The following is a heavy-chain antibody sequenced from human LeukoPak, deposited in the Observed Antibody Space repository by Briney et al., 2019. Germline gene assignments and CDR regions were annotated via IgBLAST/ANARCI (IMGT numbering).Heavy chain of an antibody. CDR3: ARDRYSSFYGMDV. CDR2: ISSSGSTI. Sequence: GKSLRLSCAASGFSFSDYYMSWIRQAPGKGLEWVSYISSSGSTIYYADSVKGRFTISRDNAKNSLYLQVNSLRAEDTAVYYCARDRYSSFYGMDVWGQGTTVTVSS. D-gene: IGHD6-13*01. CDR1: GFSFSDYY. J-gene: IGHJ6*02. V-gene: IGHV3-11*01.